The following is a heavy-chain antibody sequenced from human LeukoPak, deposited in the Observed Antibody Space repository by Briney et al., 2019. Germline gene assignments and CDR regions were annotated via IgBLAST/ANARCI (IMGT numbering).Heavy chain of an antibody. J-gene: IGHJ6*03. CDR3: ARSVEGYCRGGSCYSYSYYMDV. CDR2: IYYSGST. Sequence: PSETLSLTCSVSGGSISSYYWSWIRQPPGKGLEWLGYIYYSGSTNYNPSLKSRVTISVDTSKNQFSLKLSSVTAADTAVYYCARSVEGYCRGGSCYSYSYYMDVWGKGTTVTVSS. CDR1: GGSISSYY. D-gene: IGHD2-15*01. V-gene: IGHV4-59*01.